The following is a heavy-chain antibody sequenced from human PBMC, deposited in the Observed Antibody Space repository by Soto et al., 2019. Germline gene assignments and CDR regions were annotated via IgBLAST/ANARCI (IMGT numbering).Heavy chain of an antibody. CDR2: INPNSGGT. Sequence: ASVKVSCKASGYTFTGYYMHWVRQAPGQGLEWMGWINPNSGGTNYAQKFQGWVTMTRDTSISTAYMELSRLRSDDTAVYYCARVSSSPCTRDYYDSSGYFGYWGQGTPVPVSS. D-gene: IGHD3-22*01. J-gene: IGHJ4*02. CDR3: ARVSSSPCTRDYYDSSGYFGY. V-gene: IGHV1-2*04. CDR1: GYTFTGYY.